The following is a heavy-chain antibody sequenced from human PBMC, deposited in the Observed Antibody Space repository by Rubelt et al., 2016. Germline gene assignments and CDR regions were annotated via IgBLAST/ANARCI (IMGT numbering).Heavy chain of an antibody. CDR1: DYG. J-gene: IGHJ5*02. CDR2: ISWNGAGI. Sequence: DYGISWVRQVPGKGLEWVSGISWNGAGIGYADSVEGRFSISRDYAKNSVHLQMNSLRVEDTALYYCAKDRGPAMGGNWFDPWGQGTLVTVSS. V-gene: IGHV3-20*03. CDR3: AKDRGPAMGGNWFDP. D-gene: IGHD3-10*01.